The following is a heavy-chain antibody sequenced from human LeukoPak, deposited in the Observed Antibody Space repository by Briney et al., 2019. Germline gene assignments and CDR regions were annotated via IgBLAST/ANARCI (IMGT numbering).Heavy chain of an antibody. CDR3: ARVTGYMIEDYFDY. V-gene: IGHV4-39*07. CDR2: IYYSGST. Sequence: SETLSLTCTVSGGSISSSSYYWGWIRQPPGKGLEWIGSIYYSGSTYYNPSLKNRVTISVDTSKNQFSLKLSSVTAADTAVYYCARVTGYMIEDYFDYWGQGTLVTVSS. D-gene: IGHD3-22*01. J-gene: IGHJ4*02. CDR1: GGSISSSSYY.